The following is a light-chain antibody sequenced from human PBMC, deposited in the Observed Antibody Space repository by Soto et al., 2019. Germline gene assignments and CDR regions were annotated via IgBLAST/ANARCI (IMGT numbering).Light chain of an antibody. CDR1: SSDVGNYNL. Sequence: ALTQPASVSWSPGQSITISCTGTSSDVGNYNLVSWYQHHPGKAPKLMIYEVSKRPSGVSNRFSGSKSGDTASLTISGLQAEDEADYYCCSYAGSNYVFGTGTKVTVL. V-gene: IGLV2-23*02. CDR2: EVS. J-gene: IGLJ1*01. CDR3: CSYAGSNYV.